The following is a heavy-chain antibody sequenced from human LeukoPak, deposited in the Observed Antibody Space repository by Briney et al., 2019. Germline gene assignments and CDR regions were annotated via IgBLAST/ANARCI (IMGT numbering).Heavy chain of an antibody. Sequence: GGSLRLSCAASGFTFSSYSTNWVRQAPGKGLEWVSSISSSSSYIYYVDSVKGRFTISRDNAKNSLYLQMNSLRAEDTAVYYCARGQASDFDYWGQGTLVTVSS. J-gene: IGHJ4*02. CDR3: ARGQASDFDY. V-gene: IGHV3-21*01. CDR2: ISSSSSYI. CDR1: GFTFSSYS.